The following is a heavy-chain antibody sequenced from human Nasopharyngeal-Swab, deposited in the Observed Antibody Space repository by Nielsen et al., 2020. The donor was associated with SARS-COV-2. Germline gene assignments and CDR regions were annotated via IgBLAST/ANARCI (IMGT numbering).Heavy chain of an antibody. CDR1: GFTFDDYA. J-gene: IGHJ4*02. D-gene: IGHD6-13*01. CDR3: AKDSSSWYKRDFGY. V-gene: IGHV3-9*01. Sequence: SLKISCAASGFTFDDYAMHWVRQAPGKGLEWVSGISWNSGSIGYADPVKGRFTISRDNAKNSLYLQMNSLRAEDTALYYCAKDSSSWYKRDFGYWGQGTLVTVSS. CDR2: ISWNSGSI.